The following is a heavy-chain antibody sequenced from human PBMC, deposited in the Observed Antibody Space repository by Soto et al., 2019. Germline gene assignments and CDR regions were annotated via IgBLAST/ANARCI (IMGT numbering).Heavy chain of an antibody. D-gene: IGHD3-3*01. V-gene: IGHV4-34*01. Sequence: QVHLQQWGAGLLKPSETLSLTCALYGGSFDGYYWSWVRQSPGKGLGWIGEIHHSGRTKYNPSLKSRVSLSVDTSTKHFSLRLTSVTAADRGVYYCARGVDSWSGYLFWGQGTPVTVSS. CDR2: IHHSGRT. J-gene: IGHJ4*02. CDR1: GGSFDGYY. CDR3: ARGVDSWSGYLF.